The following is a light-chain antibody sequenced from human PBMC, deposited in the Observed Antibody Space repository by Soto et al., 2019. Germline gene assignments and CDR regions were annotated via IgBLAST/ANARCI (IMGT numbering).Light chain of an antibody. V-gene: IGLV1-40*01. CDR2: GNS. Sequence: QSVLTQPPSVSGAPGQRVTISCTGSSSNIGAGYDGHWYQQLPGTAPKLLIYGNSNRPSGVPDRFSGSKSGTSASLAITGLQAEDEADYYCQSYDSSLVVFGGGTKLTVL. J-gene: IGLJ2*01. CDR1: SSNIGAGYD. CDR3: QSYDSSLVV.